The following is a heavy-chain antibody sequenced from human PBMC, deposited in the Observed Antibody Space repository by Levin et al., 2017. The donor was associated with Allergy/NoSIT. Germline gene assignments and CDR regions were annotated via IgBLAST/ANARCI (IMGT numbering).Heavy chain of an antibody. J-gene: IGHJ6*03. CDR2: IYWDDDK. CDR1: GFSLSTSGVG. V-gene: IGHV2-5*02. Sequence: SGPTLVKPTQTLTLTCTLSGFSLSTSGVGVGWIRQPPGKALEWLALIYWDDDKRYSPSLKSRVTITKDTSKNQVVLTMTNMDPVDTATYYCAHWFGDNYMDVWGKGTTVTVSS. CDR3: AHWFGDNYMDV. D-gene: IGHD3-10*01.